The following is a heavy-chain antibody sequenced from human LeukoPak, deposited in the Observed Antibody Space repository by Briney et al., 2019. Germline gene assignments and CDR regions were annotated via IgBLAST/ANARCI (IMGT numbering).Heavy chain of an antibody. Sequence: GGSLRLSCAASGLSVSDAWMSWVRQAPGKGLEWVGRIKSKTAGGTTDYVASVKGRFTISRDDSKNTLYLQMNSLKTKDTAVYYCTGPPDWGQGTLVTVSS. V-gene: IGHV3-15*01. CDR3: TGPPD. CDR2: IKSKTAGGTT. CDR1: GLSVSDAW. J-gene: IGHJ4*02.